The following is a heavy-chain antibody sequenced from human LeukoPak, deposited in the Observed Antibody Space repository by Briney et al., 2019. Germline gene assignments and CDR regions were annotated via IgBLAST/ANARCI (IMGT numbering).Heavy chain of an antibody. V-gene: IGHV4-39*07. CDR1: GGSISSSYYY. J-gene: IGHJ4*02. Sequence: SETLSLTCTVSGGSISSSYYYWGWIRQPPGKGLEWIGSIYYSASTNYNPSLKSRVTISVDTSKNQFSLKLSSVTAADTAVYFCARGSRGYSYGWGQGTLVTVSS. CDR2: IYYSAST. D-gene: IGHD5-18*01. CDR3: ARGSRGYSYG.